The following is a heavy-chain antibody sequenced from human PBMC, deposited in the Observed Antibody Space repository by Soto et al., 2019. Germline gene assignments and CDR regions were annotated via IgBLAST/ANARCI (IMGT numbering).Heavy chain of an antibody. CDR3: AKDSKYYDFWSGYSNWFDP. CDR1: GFTFSSYA. V-gene: IGHV3-23*01. J-gene: IGHJ5*02. Sequence: GGSLRLSCAASGFTFSSYAMSWVRRAPGKGLEWVSAISGSGGSTYYADSVKGRFTISRDNSKNTLYLQMNSLRAEDTAVYYCAKDSKYYDFWSGYSNWFDPWGQGTLVTVSS. D-gene: IGHD3-3*01. CDR2: ISGSGGST.